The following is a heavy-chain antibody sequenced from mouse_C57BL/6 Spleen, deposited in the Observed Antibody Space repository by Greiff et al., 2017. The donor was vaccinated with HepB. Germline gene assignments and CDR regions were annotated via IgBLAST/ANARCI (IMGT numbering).Heavy chain of an antibody. CDR2: IYPGSGNT. CDR3: ARSRAYYDY. V-gene: IGHV1-66*01. CDR1: GYSFTSYY. Sequence: VKLVESGPELVKPGASVKISCKASGYSFTSYYIHWVKQRPGQGLEWIGWIYPGSGNTKYNEKFKGKATLTADTSSSTAYMQLSSLTSEDSAVYYCARSRAYYDYWGQGTTLTVSS. J-gene: IGHJ2*01.